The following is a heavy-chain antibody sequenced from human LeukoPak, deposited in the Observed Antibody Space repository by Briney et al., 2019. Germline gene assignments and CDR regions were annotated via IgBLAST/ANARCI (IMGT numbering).Heavy chain of an antibody. CDR3: ARDRSYDFWSGYSTPDY. D-gene: IGHD3-3*01. V-gene: IGHV3-33*01. CDR2: IWYDGSNK. CDR1: GFTFSSYG. Sequence: PGGSLRLSCAASGFTFSSYGMHWVRQAPGKGLEWVAVIWYDGSNKYYADSVKGRFTISRDNSKNTLDLQMNSLRAEDTAVYYCARDRSYDFWSGYSTPDYWGQGTLVTASS. J-gene: IGHJ4*02.